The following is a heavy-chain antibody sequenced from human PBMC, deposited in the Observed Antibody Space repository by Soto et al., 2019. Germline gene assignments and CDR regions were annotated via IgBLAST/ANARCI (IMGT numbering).Heavy chain of an antibody. CDR3: GRLEGLATISYYFDY. J-gene: IGHJ4*02. CDR2: VYYSGST. D-gene: IGHD3-9*01. CDR1: GSSVSSSSYY. Sequence: SETLSLTCTVSGSSVSSSSYYWGWVRQPPGKGLEWIGSVYYSGSTYYNPSLESRVTISVDKSKNQFSLKLMSLSAADTAVYYCGRLEGLATISYYFDYWGQGALVTVSS. V-gene: IGHV4-39*01.